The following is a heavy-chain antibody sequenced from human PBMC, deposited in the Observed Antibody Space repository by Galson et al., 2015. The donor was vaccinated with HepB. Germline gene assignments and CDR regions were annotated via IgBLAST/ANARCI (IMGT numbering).Heavy chain of an antibody. CDR3: ARGFDWSGYDY. V-gene: IGHV4-34*01. CDR2: INHSRST. Sequence: SETLSLTCAVYGGSFSGSYWSWIRQPPWKGLEWIGEINHSRSTNYNSSLKSRVTISVDTSKNQLSLKVRSVTAADTAVYYCARGFDWSGYDYWGQGTLVTVSS. CDR1: GGSFSGSY. J-gene: IGHJ4*02. D-gene: IGHD3-3*01.